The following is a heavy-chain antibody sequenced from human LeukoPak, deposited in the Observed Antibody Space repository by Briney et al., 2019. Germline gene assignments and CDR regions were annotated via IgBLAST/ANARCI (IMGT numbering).Heavy chain of an antibody. Sequence: SQTLSLTCTVTGGSFRTYYWSWIRQPPGKGLEWIGHFYYSGSTNYNPSLKSRVTISVDTSRNQFSLKLTSVTAADTAVYYCARGQGGNYYLNYFDYWGQGALVTVSS. CDR1: GGSFRTYY. V-gene: IGHV4-59*01. CDR3: ARGQGGNYYLNYFDY. CDR2: FYYSGST. J-gene: IGHJ4*02. D-gene: IGHD1-26*01.